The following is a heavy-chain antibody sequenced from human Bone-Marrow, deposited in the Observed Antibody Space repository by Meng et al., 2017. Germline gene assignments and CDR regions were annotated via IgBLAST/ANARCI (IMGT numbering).Heavy chain of an antibody. CDR3: ARESSITMIGV. Sequence: GESLKISCAASGFTLSSYWMSWVRQAPGKGLEWVANIKQDGSEKYYVDSVKGRFTISRDNAKNALYLQMSSLRAEDTAVYYCARESSITMIGVWGQGTLVTVSS. J-gene: IGHJ4*02. D-gene: IGHD3-22*01. CDR2: IKQDGSEK. V-gene: IGHV3-7*03. CDR1: GFTLSSYW.